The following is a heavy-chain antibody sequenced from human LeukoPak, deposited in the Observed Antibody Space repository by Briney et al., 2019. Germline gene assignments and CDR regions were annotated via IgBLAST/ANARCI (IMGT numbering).Heavy chain of an antibody. Sequence: SETLSLTCTVSGGSISSGGYYWSWIRQHPRKGLEWIGYIYYSGSTYYNPSLKSRVTISVDTSKNQFSLKLSSVTAADTAVYYCARARRPDLKWNPFDYWGQGTLVTVSS. D-gene: IGHD1-1*01. V-gene: IGHV4-31*03. CDR3: ARARRPDLKWNPFDY. CDR1: GGSISSGGYY. J-gene: IGHJ4*02. CDR2: IYYSGST.